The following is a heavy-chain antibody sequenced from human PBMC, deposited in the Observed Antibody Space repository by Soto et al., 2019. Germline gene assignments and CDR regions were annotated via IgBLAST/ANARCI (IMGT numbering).Heavy chain of an antibody. CDR3: ARERGVLLWFGEPWFDP. V-gene: IGHV4-34*01. D-gene: IGHD3-10*01. CDR2: INHSGST. Sequence: QVQLQQWGAGLLKPSETLSLTCAVYGGSFSGYYWSWIRQPPGKGLEWIGEINHSGSTNYNPSLTSRVTISVDTSQNQCSLKLSSVTAADTSVYYCARERGVLLWFGEPWFDPWGQGTLVTVSS. J-gene: IGHJ5*02. CDR1: GGSFSGYY.